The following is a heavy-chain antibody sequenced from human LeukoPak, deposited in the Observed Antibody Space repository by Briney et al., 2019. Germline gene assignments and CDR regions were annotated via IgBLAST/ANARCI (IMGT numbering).Heavy chain of an antibody. V-gene: IGHV3-64*01. Sequence: GGSLRLSCAASGITFSTFPMHWVRQAPGKGLEYVSAISSNGDEKYCANSVKGRFTISRDNSKNTLYLQMGSLRAEDMAVYYCARAPRSGYYDSWGQGTLVTVSS. D-gene: IGHD3-3*01. CDR1: GITFSTFP. CDR2: ISSNGDEK. CDR3: ARAPRSGYYDS. J-gene: IGHJ4*02.